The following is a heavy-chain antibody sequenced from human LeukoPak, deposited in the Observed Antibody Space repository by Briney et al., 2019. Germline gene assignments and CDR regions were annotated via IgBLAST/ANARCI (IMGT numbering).Heavy chain of an antibody. CDR1: GFTFSDYA. V-gene: IGHV3-64*01. Sequence: GGSLRLSCAASGFTFSDYAMHWVRQAPGKELEYVSAISSNGGSIHYANSVKGRFTISRHNSKNTLYLQMNSLRAEDTAVYYCAKDRYYGSGSDLDYWGQGTLVTVSS. J-gene: IGHJ4*02. CDR3: AKDRYYGSGSDLDY. CDR2: ISSNGGSI. D-gene: IGHD3-10*01.